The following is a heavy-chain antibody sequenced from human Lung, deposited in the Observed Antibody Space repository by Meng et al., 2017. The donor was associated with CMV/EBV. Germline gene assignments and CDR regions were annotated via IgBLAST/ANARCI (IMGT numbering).Heavy chain of an antibody. CDR2: IRSKAYGGTT. D-gene: IGHD3-22*01. CDR1: GFTFGDYA. V-gene: IGHV3-49*04. Sequence: GESLKISCPASGFTFGDYAMSWVRQAPGRGLEWVGFIRSKAYGGTTEYAASVKGRFTISRDDSKGIAYLQMNSLKSEDTAVYYSTRSYDSTGYYPGYFQHWGQGTLVTVSS. CDR3: TRSYDSTGYYPGYFQH. J-gene: IGHJ1*01.